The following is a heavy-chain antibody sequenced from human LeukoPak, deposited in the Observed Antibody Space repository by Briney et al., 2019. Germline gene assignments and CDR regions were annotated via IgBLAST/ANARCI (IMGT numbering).Heavy chain of an antibody. CDR2: IRGSGVNT. CDR1: GFSFSAYA. V-gene: IGHV3-23*01. D-gene: IGHD4-17*01. Sequence: QAGGSLRLSCTASGFSFSAYAMMWVRQAPGKGPEWVSAIRGSGVNTYYADSVKGRFTISRDNSKYTLFLQMNSLRAGDTVVYYCARDPNGDYIGAFDMWGPGTMVTVSS. CDR3: ARDPNGDYIGAFDM. J-gene: IGHJ3*02.